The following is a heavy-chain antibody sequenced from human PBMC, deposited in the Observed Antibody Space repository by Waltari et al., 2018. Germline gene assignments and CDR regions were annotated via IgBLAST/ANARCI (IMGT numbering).Heavy chain of an antibody. V-gene: IGHV3-23*01. D-gene: IGHD3-16*01. Sequence: EVQLLESGGGLVQPGGSLRLSCAASGFPFSSYAMSWVRQAPGKGLEWVSAISGSGGSTYYADSVKGRFTISRDNSKNTLYLQMNSLRAEDTAVYYCAKGRLGLRGAFDIWGQGTMVTVSS. CDR3: AKGRLGLRGAFDI. CDR1: GFPFSSYA. J-gene: IGHJ3*02. CDR2: ISGSGGST.